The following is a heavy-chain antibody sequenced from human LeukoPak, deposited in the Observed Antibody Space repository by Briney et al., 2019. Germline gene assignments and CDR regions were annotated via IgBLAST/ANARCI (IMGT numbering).Heavy chain of an antibody. V-gene: IGHV3-23*01. J-gene: IGHJ1*01. Sequence: TGGSLRVSSAASGFTFSSYAMSWVRQAPGKRLEWVSAISGSGGSTYYADSVKGRFTISRDNSKNTLYLQMNSLRAEDTAVYYCAKDGWYAEYFQHWGQGTLVTVSS. D-gene: IGHD6-19*01. CDR1: GFTFSSYA. CDR2: ISGSGGST. CDR3: AKDGWYAEYFQH.